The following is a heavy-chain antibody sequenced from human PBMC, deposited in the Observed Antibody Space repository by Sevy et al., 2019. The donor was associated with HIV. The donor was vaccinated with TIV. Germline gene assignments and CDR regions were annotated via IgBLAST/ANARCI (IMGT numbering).Heavy chain of an antibody. CDR1: GFTFSTYS. CDR3: AREAYYYDSREENWFDP. V-gene: IGHV3-48*02. CDR2: ISRTSPTT. Sequence: GGSLRLSCKASGFTFSTYSMHWVRQAPGKGLEWVSSISRTSPTTYYADSAKGRFTISRDNAKNSLYLQMNSLRDEDTAVYSCAREAYYYDSREENWFDPWGQGTLVTVSS. D-gene: IGHD3-22*01. J-gene: IGHJ5*02.